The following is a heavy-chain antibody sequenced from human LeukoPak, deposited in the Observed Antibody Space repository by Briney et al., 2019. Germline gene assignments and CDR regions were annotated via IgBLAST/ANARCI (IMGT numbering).Heavy chain of an antibody. Sequence: ASVKVSCKASGYTFTGYYMRWVRQAPGQGLEWMGLINPSGGSTNYAQKFQGRVTMTRDTSTSTVYMELSSLRSEDTAVYYCAKGPSITMIRGGQWYYYMDVWGKGTTVTISS. J-gene: IGHJ6*03. CDR3: AKGPSITMIRGGQWYYYMDV. CDR1: GYTFTGYY. D-gene: IGHD3-10*01. V-gene: IGHV1-46*01. CDR2: INPSGGST.